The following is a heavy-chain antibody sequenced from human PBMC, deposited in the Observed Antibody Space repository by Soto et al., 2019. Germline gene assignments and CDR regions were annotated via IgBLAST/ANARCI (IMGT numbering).Heavy chain of an antibody. Sequence: EVQLVESGGGLVQPGGSLRLSCAASGFTFRTYSMNWVRQVPGKGLEWVSYISRSSSTINYSDSVKGRFTISRDNAKNSLYLQMNSLRAEDTAVYYCARQTYDSNGYGFDYWGQGTLVTVSS. J-gene: IGHJ4*02. CDR3: ARQTYDSNGYGFDY. CDR2: ISRSSSTI. CDR1: GFTFRTYS. D-gene: IGHD3-22*01. V-gene: IGHV3-48*01.